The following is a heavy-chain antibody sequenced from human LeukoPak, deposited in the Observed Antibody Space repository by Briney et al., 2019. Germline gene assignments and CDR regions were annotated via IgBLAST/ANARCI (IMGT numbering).Heavy chain of an antibody. Sequence: ASVKVSCKASGYTFTSYYMLWARQAPGQGLEWMGIINPSGGSTSYAQKFQGRVTMTRDTSTSTVYMELSSLRSEDTAVYYCARGFPGAEWELLIGFDYWGQGTLVTVSS. V-gene: IGHV1-46*01. CDR3: ARGFPGAEWELLIGFDY. CDR2: INPSGGST. J-gene: IGHJ4*02. CDR1: GYTFTSYY. D-gene: IGHD1-26*01.